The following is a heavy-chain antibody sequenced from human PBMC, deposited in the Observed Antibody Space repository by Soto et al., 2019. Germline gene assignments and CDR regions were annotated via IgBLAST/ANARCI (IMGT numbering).Heavy chain of an antibody. CDR1: GYSISRRYF. CDR3: ARVNYYDSSGVFDP. CDR2: IYHSGSK. J-gene: IGHJ5*02. V-gene: IGHV4-38-2*01. D-gene: IGHD3-22*01. Sequence: PAETLSLTCAVSGYSISRRYFWGWIRQPPGEGLWGGGRIYHSGSKYYNPSLKGRVTISIDTSKNQFSLKMSSVSAADTAVYYCARVNYYDSSGVFDPWGQGTLVTVSS.